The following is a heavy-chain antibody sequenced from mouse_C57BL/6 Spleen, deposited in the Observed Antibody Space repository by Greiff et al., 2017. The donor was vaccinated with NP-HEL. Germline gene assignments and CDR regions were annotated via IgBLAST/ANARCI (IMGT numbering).Heavy chain of an antibody. V-gene: IGHV1-9*01. CDR1: GYTFTGYW. D-gene: IGHD1-1*01. CDR2: ILPGSGST. J-gene: IGHJ4*01. CDR3: ASGVITTVVEGAMDY. Sequence: QVQLKQSGAELMKPGASVKLSCKATGYTFTGYWIEWVKQRPGHGLEWIGEILPGSGSTNYNEKFKGKATFTADTSSNTAYMQLSSLTTEDSAIYYCASGVITTVVEGAMDYWGQGTSVTVSS.